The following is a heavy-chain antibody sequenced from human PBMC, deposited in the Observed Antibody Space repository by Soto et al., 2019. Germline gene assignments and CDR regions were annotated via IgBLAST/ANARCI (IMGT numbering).Heavy chain of an antibody. J-gene: IGHJ4*02. Sequence: PGGSLRLSCAASGFTFSSYSMNWVRQAPGKGLEWVSSISISSSYIYYADSVKGRFTISRDNAKNSLYLQMNSLRAEDTAVYYCARGSAYSDYDLEYWGQGTRGTVSS. V-gene: IGHV3-21*01. CDR2: ISISSSYI. CDR1: GFTFSSYS. CDR3: ARGSAYSDYDLEY. D-gene: IGHD4-17*01.